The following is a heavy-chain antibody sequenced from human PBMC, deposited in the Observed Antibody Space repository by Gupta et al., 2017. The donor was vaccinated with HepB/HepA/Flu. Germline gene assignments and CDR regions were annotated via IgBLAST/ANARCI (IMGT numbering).Heavy chain of an antibody. J-gene: IGHJ6*03. CDR3: ARDSVVVIASGYYYYMDV. CDR1: GFTFSSYG. CDR2: IWYDGSNK. Sequence: QVQLVESGGGVVQPGRSLRLSCAASGFTFSSYGMHWFRRAPGKGLEWVAVIWYDGSNKYYADSVKGRFTISRDNSKNTLYLQMNSLRAEDTAVYYCARDSVVVIASGYYYYMDVWGKGTTVTVSS. D-gene: IGHD2-21*01. V-gene: IGHV3-33*01.